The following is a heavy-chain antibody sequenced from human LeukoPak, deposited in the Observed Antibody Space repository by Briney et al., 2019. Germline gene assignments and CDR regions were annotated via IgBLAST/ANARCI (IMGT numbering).Heavy chain of an antibody. CDR1: GGSIRSSTYY. Sequence: SETLSLTCTVSGGSIRSSTYYWGWIRQPPGKGLEWIGSIYYSGSTYYNPSLKSRVTMSVDTSKNQLSLKLSSVTAADTAVYYCARRGWDSSSQRRFDYWGQGTLVTVSS. CDR3: ARRGWDSSSQRRFDY. J-gene: IGHJ4*02. V-gene: IGHV4-39*01. CDR2: IYYSGST. D-gene: IGHD6-6*01.